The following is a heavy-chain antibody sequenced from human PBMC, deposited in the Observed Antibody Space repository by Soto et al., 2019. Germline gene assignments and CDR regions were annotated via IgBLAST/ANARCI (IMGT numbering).Heavy chain of an antibody. J-gene: IGHJ4*02. D-gene: IGHD5-12*01. CDR1: GFSLSYAW. V-gene: IGHV3-15*07. CDR2: VKSQSDGGTT. Sequence: EVQLVESGGSLVKPGGSLRLSCEASGFSLSYAWMNWVRQAPGKGLEWVGRVKSQSDGGTTDYAAPVRGRFTISRDDSKSTVYHPMNTLKTEHTAGYYWCTEPDIVAVIYAVDYWGRGTLGSVSS. CDR3: CTEPDIVAVIYAVDY.